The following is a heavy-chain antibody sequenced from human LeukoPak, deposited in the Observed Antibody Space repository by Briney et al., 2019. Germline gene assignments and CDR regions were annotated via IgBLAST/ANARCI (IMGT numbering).Heavy chain of an antibody. CDR2: IYSGGST. Sequence: GCLRLSCAASGFIVSSNYMSWVRQAPGKGLEWVSVIYSGGSTYYADSVKGRFTISRDNSKNTLYLQMNSLRAEDTAVYYCARDRKVGATEYDYWGQGTLVTVSS. CDR1: GFIVSSNY. J-gene: IGHJ4*02. CDR3: ARDRKVGATEYDY. V-gene: IGHV3-53*01. D-gene: IGHD1-26*01.